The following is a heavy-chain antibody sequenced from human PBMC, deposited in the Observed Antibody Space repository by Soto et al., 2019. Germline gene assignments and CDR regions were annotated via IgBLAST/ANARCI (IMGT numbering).Heavy chain of an antibody. CDR1: GFSLTTDRVG. V-gene: IGHV2-5*02. Sequence: QITLKESGPTLVKPTQTLTLTCTFSGFSLTTDRVGVGWIRQPPGEALEWLAVIYWDDSKTYRPSLESRLTITKDTSKNQVALTMTNVDSLDTSTYYCAHAYGGRSLYCGQGTLVTVSS. CDR3: AHAYGGRSLY. CDR2: IYWDDSK. J-gene: IGHJ4*02. D-gene: IGHD1-26*01.